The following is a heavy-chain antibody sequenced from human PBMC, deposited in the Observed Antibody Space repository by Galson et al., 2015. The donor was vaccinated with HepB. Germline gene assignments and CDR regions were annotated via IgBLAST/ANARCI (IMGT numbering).Heavy chain of an antibody. Sequence: SLRLSCAASGFPFNNAWMTWVRQAPGMGLEWVGRIKSKTDGETTDYAAPVKGRFTISRDDSKNRLYLQMNSLKPEDTVVYYCTTDVYYSTYWSWLDPWGQGTLVTVSS. CDR3: TTDVYYSTYWSWLDP. D-gene: IGHD2-8*02. CDR2: IKSKTDGETT. J-gene: IGHJ5*02. V-gene: IGHV3-15*01. CDR1: GFPFNNAW.